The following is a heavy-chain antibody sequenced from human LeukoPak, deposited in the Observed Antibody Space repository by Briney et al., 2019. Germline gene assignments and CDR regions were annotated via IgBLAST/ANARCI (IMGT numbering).Heavy chain of an antibody. CDR1: GYTFTTYE. CDR2: MNPNSGNT. J-gene: IGHJ4*02. D-gene: IGHD6-19*01. CDR3: ARGGRRVAVAGFDY. V-gene: IGHV1-8*02. Sequence: ASVKVSCKASGYTFTTYEINWVRQATGQGLEWMGWMNPNSGNTGYAQKFQGRVTMTRNTSISTAYMELSSLRSEDTAVYYCARGGRRVAVAGFDYWGQGTLVTVSS.